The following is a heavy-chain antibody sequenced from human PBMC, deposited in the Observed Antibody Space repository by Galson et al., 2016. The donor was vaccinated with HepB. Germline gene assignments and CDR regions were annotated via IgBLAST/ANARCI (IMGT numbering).Heavy chain of an antibody. CDR2: NHYSGNP. CDR3: AGRRGESGTFYY. J-gene: IGHJ4*02. Sequence: ETLSLTCTVSGASISDYYWSWIRQSPGKGLEWIGYNHYSGNPTYNPSLTSRVTVSVDTSKNQFSLMLSSVTAADTAVYYRAGRRGESGTFYYWGQGSLVTVSS. CDR1: GASISDYY. D-gene: IGHD3-10*01. V-gene: IGHV4-59*01.